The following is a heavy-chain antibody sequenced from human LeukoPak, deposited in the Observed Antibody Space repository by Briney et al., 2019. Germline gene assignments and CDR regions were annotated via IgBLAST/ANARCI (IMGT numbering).Heavy chain of an antibody. CDR1: GFTFSSYS. Sequence: PGGSLRLSCAASGFTFSSYSMNWVRQAPGKGLEWVSYISSSSSTIYYADSVKGRFTISRDNAKNSLYLRMNSLRDEDTAVYYCARDHALLFDYWGQGTLVTVSS. CDR3: ARDHALLFDY. CDR2: ISSSSSTI. J-gene: IGHJ4*02. V-gene: IGHV3-48*02. D-gene: IGHD3-10*01.